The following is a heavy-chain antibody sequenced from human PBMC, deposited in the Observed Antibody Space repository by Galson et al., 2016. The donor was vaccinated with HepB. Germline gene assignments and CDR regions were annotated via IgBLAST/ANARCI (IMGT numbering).Heavy chain of an antibody. J-gene: IGHJ4*02. V-gene: IGHV4-34*01. CDR2: INYYGST. CDR3: ATDPHF. CDR1: GDSFSGYY. Sequence: ETLSLTCSVYGDSFSGYYWSWIRQTPGKGLEWIGEINYYGSTNYDPSLKSRVTISLDMSKNQLSLNLNSVTAADTAMYYCATDPHFWGQGTLVTVSS.